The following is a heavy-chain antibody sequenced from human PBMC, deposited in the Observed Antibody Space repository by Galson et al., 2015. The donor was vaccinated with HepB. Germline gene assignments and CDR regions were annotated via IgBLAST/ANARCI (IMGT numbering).Heavy chain of an antibody. J-gene: IGHJ4*02. CDR3: ARLASSFPANIDF. D-gene: IGHD1/OR15-1a*01. Sequence: QSGAEVKQPGESLKISCKGSGYTFTSYWIGWVRQMPGKGLEWMGIIYPPDSDTRYSPSFQGQVTISVDKSISTAYLQWSSLKASDTAMYYCARLASSFPANIDFWGQGTLVAVSS. V-gene: IGHV5-51*01. CDR2: IYPPDSDT. CDR1: GYTFTSYW.